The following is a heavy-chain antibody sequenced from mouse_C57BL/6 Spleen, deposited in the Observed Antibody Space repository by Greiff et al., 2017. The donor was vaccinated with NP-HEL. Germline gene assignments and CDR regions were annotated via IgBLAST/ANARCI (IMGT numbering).Heavy chain of an antibody. Sequence: QVHVKQSGAELVKPGASVKMSCKASGYTFTSYWITWVKQRPGQGLEWIGDIYPGSGSTNYNEKFKSKATLTVDTSSSTAYMQLSSLTSEDSAVYYCARNGIYPDYWGQGTTLTVSS. CDR2: IYPGSGST. V-gene: IGHV1-55*01. CDR1: GYTFTSYW. J-gene: IGHJ2*01. D-gene: IGHD2-3*01. CDR3: ARNGIYPDY.